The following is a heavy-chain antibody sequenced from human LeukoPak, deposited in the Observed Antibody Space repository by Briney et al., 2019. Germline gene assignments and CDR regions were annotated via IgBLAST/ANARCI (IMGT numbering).Heavy chain of an antibody. J-gene: IGHJ2*01. CDR1: GFTFSSYS. D-gene: IGHD6-19*01. CDR2: ISSSSSYI. Sequence: GGSLRLSCAASGFTFSSYSMNWVRQAPGKGLEWVSSISSSSSYIYYADSVKGRFTISRDNAKNSLYLQMNSLRAEDTAVYYCVREGSGRDYWYFDLWGRGTLVTVSS. CDR3: VREGSGRDYWYFDL. V-gene: IGHV3-21*01.